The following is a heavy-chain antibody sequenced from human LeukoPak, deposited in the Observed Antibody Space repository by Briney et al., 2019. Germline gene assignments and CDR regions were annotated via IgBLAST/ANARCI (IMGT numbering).Heavy chain of an antibody. V-gene: IGHV3-7*01. J-gene: IGHJ5*02. CDR3: VRHVLAVRSFDP. Sequence: GGSLRLSCAASGFTFSSFWMSWVRQAPGKGLEWVANIKEDGSEKYYVASAKGRFTISRDNAKNSLYLQMNSLRAEDTALYYCVRHVLAVRSFDPWGQGTLVTVSS. D-gene: IGHD6-6*01. CDR1: GFTFSSFW. CDR2: IKEDGSEK.